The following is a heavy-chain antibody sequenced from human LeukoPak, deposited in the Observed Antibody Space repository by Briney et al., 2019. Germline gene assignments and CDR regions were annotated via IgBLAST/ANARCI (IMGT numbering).Heavy chain of an antibody. CDR3: ARGSHYFDF. D-gene: IGHD6-25*01. V-gene: IGHV3-7*05. CDR2: IKEDGSEK. Sequence: GGSLRLSCAASGFTFSNYWMNWVRQAPGKGLEWVANIKEDGSEKYYVDSVKGRFTISRDNAKNSLCLQMNSLRAEDTAIYYCARGSHYFDFWGRGTLVTVSS. J-gene: IGHJ4*02. CDR1: GFTFSNYW.